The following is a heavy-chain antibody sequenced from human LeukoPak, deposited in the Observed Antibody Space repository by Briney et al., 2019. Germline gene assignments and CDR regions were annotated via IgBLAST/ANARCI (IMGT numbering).Heavy chain of an antibody. J-gene: IGHJ5*02. Sequence: QSGGSLRLSCAASGLTFRHYGMHWVRQTPGKVLEWVAFIESDESISQYADLVKGRFTISRDNSKNMLYLQMNSLRTEDTAMYYCTKNTGRREGWFDPWGQGTLVTVSS. CDR2: IESDESIS. CDR1: GLTFRHYG. D-gene: IGHD1-26*01. V-gene: IGHV3-30*02. CDR3: TKNTGRREGWFDP.